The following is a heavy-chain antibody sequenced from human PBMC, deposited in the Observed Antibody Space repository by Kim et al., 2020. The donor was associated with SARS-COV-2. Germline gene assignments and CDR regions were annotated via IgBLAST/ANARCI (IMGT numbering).Heavy chain of an antibody. CDR3: ARGVWFGELNYYYGMDV. Sequence: SETLSLTCAVSGGSISSGGYSWSWIRQPPGKGLEWIGYIYHSGSTYYNPSLKSRVTISVDRSKNQFSLKLSSVTAADTAVYYCARGVWFGELNYYYGMDVWGQGTTVTVSS. J-gene: IGHJ6*02. CDR2: IYHSGST. V-gene: IGHV4-30-2*01. CDR1: GGSISSGGYS. D-gene: IGHD3-10*01.